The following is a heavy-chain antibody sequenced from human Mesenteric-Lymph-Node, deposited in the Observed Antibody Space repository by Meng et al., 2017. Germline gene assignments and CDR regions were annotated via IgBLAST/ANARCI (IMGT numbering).Heavy chain of an antibody. CDR2: ISSSGSTI. Sequence: QVQLVESGGGLVPPGWSLRLSCAASGFSFSDYFMTWIRQAPGKGLEWLSYISSSGSTIYYADSVKGRFTISRDNAKNSLYLQMNSLRAEDTAVYYCAREGRSGYDLDYWGQGTLVTVSS. J-gene: IGHJ4*02. D-gene: IGHD5-12*01. V-gene: IGHV3-11*01. CDR3: AREGRSGYDLDY. CDR1: GFSFSDYF.